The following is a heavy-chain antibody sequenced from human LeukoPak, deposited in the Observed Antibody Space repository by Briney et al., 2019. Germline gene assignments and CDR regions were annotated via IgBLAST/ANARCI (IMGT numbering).Heavy chain of an antibody. CDR3: AKFATVTVPNWLDF. CDR1: GYSISSGYY. Sequence: SETLSLTCTVAGYSISSGYYWGWIRQPPGKGLAWIGSLYHSGSTYYNPSLNSRVTISVDTSKNQFSLKVRSVTAADTAVYYCAKFATVTVPNWLDFWGQGILVTVSS. D-gene: IGHD4-17*01. V-gene: IGHV4-38-2*02. J-gene: IGHJ5*01. CDR2: LYHSGST.